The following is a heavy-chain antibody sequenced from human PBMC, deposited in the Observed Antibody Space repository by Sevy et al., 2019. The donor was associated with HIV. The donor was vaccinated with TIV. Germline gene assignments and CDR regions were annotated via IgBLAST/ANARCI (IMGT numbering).Heavy chain of an antibody. CDR3: ARGAYGSGSYYRTGAEYFQH. Sequence: GGSLRLSCAASGFTFSSYSMNWVRQAPGKGLEWVSSISSSSSYIYYGDSVKGRFIISRDNAKNSMYLQMNSLRAEDTAVYYCARGAYGSGSYYRTGAEYFQHWGQGTLVTVSS. V-gene: IGHV3-21*01. D-gene: IGHD3-10*01. CDR1: GFTFSSYS. CDR2: ISSSSSYI. J-gene: IGHJ1*01.